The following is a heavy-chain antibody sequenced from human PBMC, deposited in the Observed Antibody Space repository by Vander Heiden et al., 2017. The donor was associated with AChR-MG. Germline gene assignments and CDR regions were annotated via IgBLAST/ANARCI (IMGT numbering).Heavy chain of an antibody. D-gene: IGHD1-26*01. J-gene: IGHJ5*02. CDR1: GFTFSSYS. CDR3: ARDLGGATKLGGWFDP. Sequence: EVQLVESGGGLVQPGGSLRLSCAASGFTFSSYSMNWVRQAPGKGLEWVSYISSSSSTIYYADSVKGRFTISRDNAKNSLYLQMNSLRDEDTAVYYCARDLGGATKLGGWFDPWGQGTLVTVSS. CDR2: ISSSSSTI. V-gene: IGHV3-48*02.